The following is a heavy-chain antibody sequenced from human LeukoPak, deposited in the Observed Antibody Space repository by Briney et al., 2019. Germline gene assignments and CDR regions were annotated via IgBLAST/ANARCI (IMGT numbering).Heavy chain of an antibody. CDR3: ARDYGDYFDY. CDR2: FNPSGGST. J-gene: IGHJ4*02. Sequence: ASVKVSCKASGYTFTSYYMHWVRQAPGQGLEWMGGFNPSGGSTTYAQKFQGRVTMTTDTSTSTVYMELSSLRSVDTAVYYCARDYGDYFDYWGQGTLVTVSS. V-gene: IGHV1-46*01. CDR1: GYTFTSYY. D-gene: IGHD4-17*01.